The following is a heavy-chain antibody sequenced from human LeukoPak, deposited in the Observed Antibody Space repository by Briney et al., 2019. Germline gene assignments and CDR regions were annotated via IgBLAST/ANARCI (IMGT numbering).Heavy chain of an antibody. Sequence: GGSLRLSCAASGFTFSSYGMHWVRQAPGKGLEWVAVIWYDGSNKYYADSVKGRFTISRDNSKNTVYLQMNSLRAEDTAVYYCARDHDYGGNSPFDYWGQGTLVTVSS. CDR1: GFTFSSYG. D-gene: IGHD4-23*01. J-gene: IGHJ4*02. V-gene: IGHV3-33*01. CDR3: ARDHDYGGNSPFDY. CDR2: IWYDGSNK.